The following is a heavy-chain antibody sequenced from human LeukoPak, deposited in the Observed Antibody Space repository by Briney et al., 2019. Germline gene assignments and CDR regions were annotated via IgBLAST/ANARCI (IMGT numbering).Heavy chain of an antibody. CDR2: IIPILGIA. J-gene: IGHJ4*02. CDR3: ARVDTAMGYFDY. D-gene: IGHD5-18*01. Sequence: RASVKVSCKASGGTFSSCAISWVRQDPGQGLEWMGRIIPILGIANYAQKFQGRVTITADKSTSTAYMELSSLRSEDTAVYYCARVDTAMGYFDYWGQGTLVTVSS. CDR1: GGTFSSCA. V-gene: IGHV1-69*04.